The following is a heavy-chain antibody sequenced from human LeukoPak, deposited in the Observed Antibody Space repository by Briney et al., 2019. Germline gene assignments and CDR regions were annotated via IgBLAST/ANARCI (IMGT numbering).Heavy chain of an antibody. Sequence: GGSLRLSCAASGFTFSSYSMNWVRQAPGKGLEWVSYISSSSSSTIYCADSVKGRFTISRDNAKNSLYLQMNSLRAEDTAVYYCARDGMVAYYYYYYMDVWGKGTTVTVSS. D-gene: IGHD1-26*01. CDR2: ISSSSSSTI. V-gene: IGHV3-48*01. CDR3: ARDGMVAYYYYYYMDV. CDR1: GFTFSSYS. J-gene: IGHJ6*03.